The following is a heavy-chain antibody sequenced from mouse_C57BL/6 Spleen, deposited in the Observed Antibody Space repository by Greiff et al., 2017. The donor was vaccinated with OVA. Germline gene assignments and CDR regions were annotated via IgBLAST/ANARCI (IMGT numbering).Heavy chain of an antibody. CDR1: GFSLTSYG. J-gene: IGHJ4*01. V-gene: IGHV2-2*01. Sequence: VKLLESGPGLVQPSQSLSITCTVSGFSLTSYGVHWVRQSPGKGLEWLGVIWSGGSTDYNAAFISRLSISKDNSKSQVFFKMNSLQADDTAIYYCARGRPLYAMDYWGQGTSVTVSS. CDR2: IWSGGST. CDR3: ARGRPLYAMDY.